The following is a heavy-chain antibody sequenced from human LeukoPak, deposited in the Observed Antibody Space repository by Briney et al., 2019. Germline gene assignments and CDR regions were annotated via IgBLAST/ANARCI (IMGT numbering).Heavy chain of an antibody. D-gene: IGHD3-10*01. CDR2: IYSGSST. Sequence: GGSLRLSCAASEFTVSSNYMSWVRQAPGKGLEWVSVIYSGSSTYYAGSVKGRFTISRDNSKNTLYLQMNSLRAEDTAVYYCARTDYYGSGSYPDVYFDYWGQGTLVTVSS. CDR1: EFTVSSNY. J-gene: IGHJ4*02. V-gene: IGHV3-53*01. CDR3: ARTDYYGSGSYPDVYFDY.